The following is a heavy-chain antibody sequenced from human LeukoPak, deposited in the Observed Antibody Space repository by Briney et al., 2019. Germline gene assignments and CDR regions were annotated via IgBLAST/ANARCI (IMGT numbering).Heavy chain of an antibody. CDR1: GGSISSGGYY. CDR3: ARARYYYDSSNFDY. D-gene: IGHD3-22*01. J-gene: IGHJ4*02. V-gene: IGHV4-31*03. Sequence: PSETLSLTCTVSGGSISSGGYYWSWIRQHPGKGLEWLGYIYYSGSTYYNPSLKSRVTISVDTSKNQFSLKLSSVTAADTAVYYCARARYYYDSSNFDYWGQGTLVTVSS. CDR2: IYYSGST.